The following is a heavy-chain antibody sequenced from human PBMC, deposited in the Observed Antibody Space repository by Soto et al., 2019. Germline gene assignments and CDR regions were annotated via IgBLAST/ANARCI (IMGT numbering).Heavy chain of an antibody. CDR2: INIYNGNT. CDR1: GYTFTNYG. V-gene: IGHV1-18*01. CDR3: ARGVGSGIYYNKYNRFDP. Sequence: QVQLVQSGGAVKKPGASLKVSCKASGYTFTNYGISWVRQAPGQGLEWMGWINIYNGNTKYAQKVQGRVTMTTDTSTSTAYMELRSLRTDDTAVYYCARGVGSGIYYNKYNRFDPWGQGTLITV. J-gene: IGHJ5*02. D-gene: IGHD3-10*01.